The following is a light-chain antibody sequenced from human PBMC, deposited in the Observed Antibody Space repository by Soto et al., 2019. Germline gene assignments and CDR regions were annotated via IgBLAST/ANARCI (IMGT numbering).Light chain of an antibody. J-gene: IGKJ1*01. V-gene: IGKV3-20*01. CDR3: QQYGRT. CDR1: QTISKNY. CDR2: ATS. Sequence: EIVLTQSPGTLSLSPGERVTLSCRASQTISKNYIAWYQQKPGRAPRLLIYATSNRATGIADRFSGSGSGTDFSLTINRLEPEDSAVYFCQQYGRTFGQGTKVDNK.